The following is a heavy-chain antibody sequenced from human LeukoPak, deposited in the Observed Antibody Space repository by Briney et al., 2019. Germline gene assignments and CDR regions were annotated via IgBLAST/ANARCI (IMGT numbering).Heavy chain of an antibody. J-gene: IGHJ4*02. CDR2: IHYSGST. D-gene: IGHD6-19*01. CDR1: GGSISSYY. V-gene: IGHV4-59*08. CDR3: ARGVVAGTGQDDY. Sequence: PSETLSLTCTVSGGSISSYYWSWIRQPPGKGLEWIGYIHYSGSTNYNPSLRSRVTISVDTSKNKFSLKLSSVTAADTAVYYCARGVVAGTGQDDYWGQGTLVTVSS.